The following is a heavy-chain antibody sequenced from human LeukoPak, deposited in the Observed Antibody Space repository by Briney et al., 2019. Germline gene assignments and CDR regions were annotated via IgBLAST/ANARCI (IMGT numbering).Heavy chain of an antibody. CDR3: ARVGVGTVAGNYFDD. D-gene: IGHD6-19*01. J-gene: IGHJ4*02. CDR1: GFTVSSSY. Sequence: PGGSLRLSCTASGFTVSSSYMTWVRQAPGKGLEWVSLIYGGGGTYYADSVKGRFAISRHNFENTLYLEMNSLRPEDTAVYYCARVGVGTVAGNYFDDWGQGTLVTVSS. CDR2: IYGGGGT. V-gene: IGHV3-53*04.